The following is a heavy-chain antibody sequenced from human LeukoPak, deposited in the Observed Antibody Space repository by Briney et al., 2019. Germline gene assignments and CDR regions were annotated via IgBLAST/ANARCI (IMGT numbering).Heavy chain of an antibody. V-gene: IGHV3-48*03. CDR3: ARDREGTAMVQEPSAFDI. CDR1: GFTFSSYE. CDR2: ISSSGSTI. D-gene: IGHD5-18*01. Sequence: PGGSLRLSCAASGFTFSSYEMNWVRQAPGMGLEWVSYISSSGSTIYYADSVKGRFTISRDNAKNSLYLQMNSLRAEDTAVYYCARDREGTAMVQEPSAFDIWGQGTMVTVSS. J-gene: IGHJ3*02.